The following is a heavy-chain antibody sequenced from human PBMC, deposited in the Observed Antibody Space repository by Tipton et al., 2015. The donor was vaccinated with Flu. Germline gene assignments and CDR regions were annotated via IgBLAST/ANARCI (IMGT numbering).Heavy chain of an antibody. D-gene: IGHD2-8*01. CDR3: ARQFEPMYGVVVMARIDL. Sequence: TLSLTCTVSGGSISSSSYYWGWIRQPPGKGLEWIGSIRSGGGTYYKPSLQSRVTISVDTSKNQFSLNLSSVTAADTAVYYCARQFEPMYGVVVMARIDLWGQGIEVTVSS. J-gene: IGHJ5*02. CDR1: GGSISSSSYY. CDR2: IRSGGGT. V-gene: IGHV4-39*01.